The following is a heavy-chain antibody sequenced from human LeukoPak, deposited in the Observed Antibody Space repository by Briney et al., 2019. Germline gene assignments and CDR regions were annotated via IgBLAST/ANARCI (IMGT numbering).Heavy chain of an antibody. Sequence: SETLSLTCTVSGGSISSHYWSWIRQPPGKGLEWIGYIYHSGSTNYNPSLKSRVTISVDTSKNQFSLKLSSVTAADTAVYYCARARDSGYDFDAGAAFDIWGQGTMVTVSS. CDR3: ARARDSGYDFDAGAAFDI. V-gene: IGHV4-59*11. CDR2: IYHSGST. J-gene: IGHJ3*02. D-gene: IGHD5-12*01. CDR1: GGSISSHY.